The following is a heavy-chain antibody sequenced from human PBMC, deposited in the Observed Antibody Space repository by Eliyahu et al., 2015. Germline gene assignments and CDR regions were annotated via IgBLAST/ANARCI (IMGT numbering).Heavy chain of an antibody. D-gene: IGHD6-19*01. Sequence: EVQLVESGGGXVQPGRSLRLXXXASGFPFXDYAXHWVRQAPGKGLEWVSGISWNSGSIGYADSVKGRFTISRDNAKNSLYLQMNSLRAEDTALYYCAKGRGIAVAGTHLGAFDIWGQGTMVTVSS. CDR2: ISWNSGSI. CDR3: AKGRGIAVAGTHLGAFDI. V-gene: IGHV3-9*01. CDR1: GFPFXDYA. J-gene: IGHJ3*02.